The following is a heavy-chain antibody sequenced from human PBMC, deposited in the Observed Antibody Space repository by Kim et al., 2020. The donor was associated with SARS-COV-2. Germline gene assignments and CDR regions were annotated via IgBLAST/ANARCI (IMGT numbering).Heavy chain of an antibody. V-gene: IGHV3-23*01. Sequence: GGSLRLSCAASEFTFRSYAMTWVRQAPERGLEWVTLIGGDTDIHYKNSVKGRFTISRDNYKNTLYLQMDYRRAEDAAADYCSKGMSGGFPQHNELGVGG. CDR3: SKGMSGGFPQHNELGV. CDR2: LIGGDTDI. CDR1: EFTFRSYA. D-gene: IGHD2-15*01. J-gene: IGHJ6*02.